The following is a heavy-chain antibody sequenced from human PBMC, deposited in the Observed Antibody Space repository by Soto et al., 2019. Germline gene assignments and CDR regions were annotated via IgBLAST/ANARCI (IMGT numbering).Heavy chain of an antibody. CDR1: GFTFSSYA. V-gene: IGHV3-23*01. D-gene: IGHD1-26*01. Sequence: EVQLLASGGGLVQPGGSLRLSCAASGFTFSSYAMRWVRQAPVKGLEWVSAISGSGGSTYYADSVKGRFTISRDNSTNTLELQMNSLRAEDTAVYYCARRGSGSYYDYWGQGTLVTVSS. CDR3: ARRGSGSYYDY. J-gene: IGHJ4*02. CDR2: ISGSGGST.